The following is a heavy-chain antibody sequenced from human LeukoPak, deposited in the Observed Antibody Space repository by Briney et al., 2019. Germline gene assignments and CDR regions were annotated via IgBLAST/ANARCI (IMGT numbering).Heavy chain of an antibody. D-gene: IGHD2-15*01. CDR2: IYYSGST. CDR3: AQTYCSGGSCVDY. Sequence: PSETLSLTCTVSGGSISSSSYYWGWIRRPPGKGLEWIGCIYYSGSTYYNPSLKSRVPISVDPSKNQFSLKLSSVTAADTAVYYCAQTYCSGGSCVDYWGQGTLVTVSS. V-gene: IGHV4-39*01. J-gene: IGHJ4*02. CDR1: GGSISSSSYY.